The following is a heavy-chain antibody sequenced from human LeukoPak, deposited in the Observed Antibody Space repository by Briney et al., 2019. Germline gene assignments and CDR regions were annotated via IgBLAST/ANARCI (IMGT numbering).Heavy chain of an antibody. CDR2: ISGSDYYA. Sequence: LFGRSLRLSCAASGFTFSSFAMNWVPQAPGKGLEWVSFISGSDYYASFERCVKGRFTISRDNSKNTLYLQTTSLRAEDTAVYYCAKEDGGSSTRYFQHWGQGTLVTVSS. D-gene: IGHD2-15*01. CDR3: AKEDGGSSTRYFQH. J-gene: IGHJ1*01. V-gene: IGHV3-23*01. CDR1: GFTFSSFA.